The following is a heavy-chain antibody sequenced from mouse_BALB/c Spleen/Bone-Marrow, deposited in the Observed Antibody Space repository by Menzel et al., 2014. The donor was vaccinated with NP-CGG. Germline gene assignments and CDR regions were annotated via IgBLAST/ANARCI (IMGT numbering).Heavy chain of an antibody. Sequence: EVQRVESGGGLVQPGGSLKLSCAASGFDFSRYWMSWVRQAPGKGLEWIGEINPESSTINYTPSLKDKFIISRDNAKKTLYLQRSKVRSEDTALYYCARLGYYAYSDYWGQGTSLTGSS. CDR1: GFDFSRYW. CDR3: ARLGYYAYSDY. J-gene: IGHJ2*02. CDR2: INPESSTI. V-gene: IGHV4-1*02. D-gene: IGHD2-3*01.